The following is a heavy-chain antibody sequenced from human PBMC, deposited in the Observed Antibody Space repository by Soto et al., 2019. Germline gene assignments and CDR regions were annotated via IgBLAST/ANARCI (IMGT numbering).Heavy chain of an antibody. CDR1: GFTFSRDG. D-gene: IGHD3-3*01. J-gene: IGHJ4*02. V-gene: IGHV3-33*01. Sequence: GGSLRLSCAASGFTFSRDGMHWVRQAPGKGLEHVAIIWFDGSNQYYADSVKGRFTISRDNSKNMLYLQMNSLRAEDTAVYYCVRLNEWTLDYRGQGTLVTVSS. CDR2: IWFDGSNQ. CDR3: VRLNEWTLDY.